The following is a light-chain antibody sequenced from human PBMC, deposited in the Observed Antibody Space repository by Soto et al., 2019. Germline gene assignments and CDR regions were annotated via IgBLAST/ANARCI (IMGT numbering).Light chain of an antibody. CDR3: LSYSSSTSPYV. V-gene: IGLV2-14*01. J-gene: IGLJ1*01. Sequence: QSVLTQPASVSGSPGQSITISCTGTSSDIGNYNYVSWYQQHPGKAPKLMIYEVSNRPSGVSNRFSGSKSGNTASLTISALQAEDEADYYCLSYSSSTSPYVLGTATKLTVL. CDR1: SSDIGNYNY. CDR2: EVS.